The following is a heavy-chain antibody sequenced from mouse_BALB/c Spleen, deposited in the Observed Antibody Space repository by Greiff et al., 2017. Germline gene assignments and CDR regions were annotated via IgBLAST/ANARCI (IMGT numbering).Heavy chain of an antibody. CDR2: IYPYNGGT. CDR1: GYTFTDYN. V-gene: IGHV1S29*02. Sequence: EVKLMESGPELVKPGASVKISCKASGYTFTDYNMHWVKQSHGKSLEWIGYIYPYNGGTGYNQKFKSKATLTVDNSSSTAYMELRSLTSEDSAVYYCARSRCYCNYDYYAMDYWGQGTSVTVSS. D-gene: IGHD2-1*01. CDR3: ARSRCYCNYDYYAMDY. J-gene: IGHJ4*01.